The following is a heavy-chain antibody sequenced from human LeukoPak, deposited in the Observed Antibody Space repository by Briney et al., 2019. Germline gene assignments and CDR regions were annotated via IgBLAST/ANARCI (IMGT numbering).Heavy chain of an antibody. CDR3: ARRYGDYNLDY. CDR2: ISYSGST. CDR1: GGSISSSSYY. Sequence: SETLSLTCTVSGGSISSSSYYWGWIRQPPGKGLEWIGSISYSGSTYYNPSLKSRVTISADTSKNQVSLKLTSVTAVDTAVYYCARRYGDYNLDYWGQGTLVTVSS. V-gene: IGHV4-39*01. D-gene: IGHD4-17*01. J-gene: IGHJ4*02.